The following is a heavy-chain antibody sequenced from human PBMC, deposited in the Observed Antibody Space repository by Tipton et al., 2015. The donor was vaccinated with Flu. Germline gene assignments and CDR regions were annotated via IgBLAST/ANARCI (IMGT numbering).Heavy chain of an antibody. CDR3: ARGDYGDYDHEADSFDI. CDR2: IFSSGKT. D-gene: IGHD4-17*01. J-gene: IGHJ3*02. Sequence: TLSLTCTVSGGSISNYYYNWIRQPAGKGLEWIGRIFSSGKTDYNPTLRSRVTMSVDTSRGQFSLKLNSVTAADTAVYYCARGDYGDYDHEADSFDIWGQGTLVTVSA. V-gene: IGHV4-4*07. CDR1: GGSISNYY.